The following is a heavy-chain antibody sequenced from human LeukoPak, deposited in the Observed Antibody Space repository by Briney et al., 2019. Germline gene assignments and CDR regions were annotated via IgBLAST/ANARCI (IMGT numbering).Heavy chain of an antibody. J-gene: IGHJ4*02. Sequence: SETLSLTCTVSGGSLSSYYWSWIRQPPGKGLEWIGYIYYSGSTNYNPSLKSRVTISVDTSKNQFSLKLSSVTAADTAVYYCARDLGDYDSSGFDYWGQGTLVTVSS. CDR2: IYYSGST. V-gene: IGHV4-59*01. D-gene: IGHD3-22*01. CDR1: GGSLSSYY. CDR3: ARDLGDYDSSGFDY.